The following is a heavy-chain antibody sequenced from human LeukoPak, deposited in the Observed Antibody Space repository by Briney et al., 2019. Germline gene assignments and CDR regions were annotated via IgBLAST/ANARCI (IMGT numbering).Heavy chain of an antibody. J-gene: IGHJ4*02. CDR1: GFTFSSYA. CDR3: ARDREVVPAAFFDY. V-gene: IGHV3-30-3*01. CDR2: ISYDGSNK. Sequence: GGSLRLSCAASGFTFSSYAMHWVRQAPGKGLEWVAVISYDGSNKYYADSVKGRFTISRDNSKNTLYLQMNSLRAEDTAVYYCARDREVVPAAFFDYWGQGTLASVSS. D-gene: IGHD2-2*01.